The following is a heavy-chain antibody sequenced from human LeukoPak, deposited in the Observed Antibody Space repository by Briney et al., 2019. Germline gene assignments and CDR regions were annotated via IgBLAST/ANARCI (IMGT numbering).Heavy chain of an antibody. J-gene: IGHJ4*02. CDR3: ARGDWGSGSYYIDY. D-gene: IGHD1-26*01. CDR2: ISSSSSTI. CDR1: GFTFSSYS. V-gene: IGHV3-48*04. Sequence: PGGSLRLSCAASGFTFSSYSMNWVRQAPGKGLEWVSYISSSSSTIYYADSVKGRFTISRDNAKNSLYLQMNSLRAEDTAVYYCARGDWGSGSYYIDYWGQGTLVTVSS.